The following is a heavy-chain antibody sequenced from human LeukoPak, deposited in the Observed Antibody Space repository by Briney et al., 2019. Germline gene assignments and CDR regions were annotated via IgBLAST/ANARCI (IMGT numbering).Heavy chain of an antibody. CDR1: DGSISSDY. Sequence: SETLSLTCTVSDGSISSDYWSWIRQPPGKGLEWIGYIYDSGSTKYNPSLKNRLIISVDTSKNQLSLRLTSVTAADTAVYYCARNSVGELSWFDPWGQGTLDTVSS. V-gene: IGHV4-59*01. J-gene: IGHJ5*02. D-gene: IGHD3-10*01. CDR3: ARNSVGELSWFDP. CDR2: IYDSGST.